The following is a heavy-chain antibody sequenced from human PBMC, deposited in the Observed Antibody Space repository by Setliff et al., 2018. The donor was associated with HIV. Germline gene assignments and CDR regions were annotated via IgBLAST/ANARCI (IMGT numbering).Heavy chain of an antibody. CDR1: GFTFTNRY. CDR2: INEGGSDQ. Sequence: PGGSLRLSCAASGFTFTNRYMSWVRQAPGKGLEWVANINEGGSDQYHVDSVKGRFTISRDNAKNSLYLQMNSLRAEDTAIYYCAREDNYDILTGYLWEYYFDYWGQGTLVTVSS. V-gene: IGHV3-7*03. CDR3: AREDNYDILTGYLWEYYFDY. J-gene: IGHJ4*02. D-gene: IGHD3-9*01.